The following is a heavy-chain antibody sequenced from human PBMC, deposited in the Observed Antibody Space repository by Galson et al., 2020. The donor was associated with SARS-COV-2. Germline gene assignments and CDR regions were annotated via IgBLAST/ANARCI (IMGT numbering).Heavy chain of an antibody. D-gene: IGHD3-22*01. Sequence: ASVTVSCQASRYTFNNNDISWVRQATGQGLEWMGWMNPFNGNAAYAQKFQRRISMTRDTSTGTAYMELSSLTSDDTAVYYGARGCRNDGSGLIDYWGQGTLVTVSS. J-gene: IGHJ4*02. CDR3: ARGCRNDGSGLIDY. CDR1: RYTFNNND. CDR2: MNPFNGNA. V-gene: IGHV1-8*01.